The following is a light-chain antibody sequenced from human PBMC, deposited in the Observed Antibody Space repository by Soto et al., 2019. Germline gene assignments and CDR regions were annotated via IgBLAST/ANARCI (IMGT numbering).Light chain of an antibody. CDR1: QGIRID. V-gene: IGKV1-6*01. CDR2: AAS. J-gene: IGKJ2*01. Sequence: AIQMTQSPSSLSASVGDRVSITCRAIQGIRIDLGWSQQKPGRAPKLLIYAASSLERGVSSRFSGSGSGADFTLTISNLQPEDFAIYYCLQGYSYPYTFGQGTKLEIK. CDR3: LQGYSYPYT.